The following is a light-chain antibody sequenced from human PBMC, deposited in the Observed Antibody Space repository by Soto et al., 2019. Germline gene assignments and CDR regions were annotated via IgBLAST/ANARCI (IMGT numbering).Light chain of an antibody. Sequence: DIQMTHSPSSLSASVGDRVTITCRASQSVITYLNWYRQKPGKAPKLLIYTASSLESGVPTRFSGSGSGTDFTLTISSLQPEDFAIYYCQQSYSTPLTFGGGTKVDIK. J-gene: IGKJ4*01. CDR2: TAS. V-gene: IGKV1-39*01. CDR1: QSVITY. CDR3: QQSYSTPLT.